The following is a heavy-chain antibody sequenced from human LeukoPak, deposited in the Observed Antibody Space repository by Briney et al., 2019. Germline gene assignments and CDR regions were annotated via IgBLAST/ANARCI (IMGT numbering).Heavy chain of an antibody. Sequence: GGSLRLSCAASGFTVSNNYMSWVRQALGKGLEWVSIFYSGGTTYYADSVMGRFTISRDISKNTLNLQMNSLRAEDTGVYYCARGRPSRFDPRGQGTLVTVSP. CDR2: FYSGGTT. CDR3: ARGRPSRFDP. V-gene: IGHV3-66*01. J-gene: IGHJ5*02. CDR1: GFTVSNNY.